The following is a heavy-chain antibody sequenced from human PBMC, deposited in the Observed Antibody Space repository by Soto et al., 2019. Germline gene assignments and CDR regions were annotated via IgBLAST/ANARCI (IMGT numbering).Heavy chain of an antibody. CDR2: ISSSSSYI. J-gene: IGHJ6*02. D-gene: IGHD5-12*01. CDR1: GFTFSSYS. V-gene: IGHV3-21*01. Sequence: TGGSLRLSCAASGFTFSSYSMNWVRQAPGKGLEWVSSISSSSSYIYYADSVKGRFTISRDNAKNSLYLQMNSLRAEDTAVYYCARDQWLRLYPQSEYYYYGMDVWGQGTTVTVSS. CDR3: ARDQWLRLYPQSEYYYYGMDV.